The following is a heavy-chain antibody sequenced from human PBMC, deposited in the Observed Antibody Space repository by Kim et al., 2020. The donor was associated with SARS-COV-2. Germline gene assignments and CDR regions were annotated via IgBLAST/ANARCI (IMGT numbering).Heavy chain of an antibody. J-gene: IGHJ4*02. CDR3: ARWREGLQSPFDY. V-gene: IGHV4-34*01. CDR2: INHSGST. Sequence: SETLSLTCAVYGGSFSGYYWSWIRQPPGKGLEWIGEINHSGSTNYNPSLKSRVTISVDTSKNQFSLKLSSVTAADTAVYYCARWREGLQSPFDYWGQGTLVTVSS. CDR1: GGSFSGYY. D-gene: IGHD4-4*01.